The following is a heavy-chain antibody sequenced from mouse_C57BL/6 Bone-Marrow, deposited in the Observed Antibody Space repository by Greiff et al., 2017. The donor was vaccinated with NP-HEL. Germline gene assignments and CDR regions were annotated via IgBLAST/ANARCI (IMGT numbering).Heavy chain of an antibody. CDR1: GFTFSSYA. CDR2: ISSGGDYI. J-gene: IGHJ2*01. V-gene: IGHV5S21*01. D-gene: IGHD3-2*02. CDR3: TRRSGSYFDY. Sequence: EVKLMESGEGLVKPGGSLKLSCAASGFTFSSYAMSWVRQTPEKRLEWVAYISSGGDYIYYADTVKGRFTISRDNARNTLYLQMSSLKSEDTAMYYCTRRSGSYFDYWGQGTTLTVSS.